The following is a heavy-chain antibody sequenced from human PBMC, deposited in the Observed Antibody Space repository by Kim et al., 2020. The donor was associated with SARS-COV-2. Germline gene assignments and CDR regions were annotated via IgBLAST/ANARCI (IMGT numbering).Heavy chain of an antibody. V-gene: IGHV3-30*01. J-gene: IGHJ6*02. D-gene: IGHD3-10*02. CDR3: ARDMFPIRRTFYYYGMDV. Sequence: KGRFTISRDNSKNTLYLQMNSLRAEDTAVYYCARDMFPIRRTFYYYGMDVWGQGTTVTVSS.